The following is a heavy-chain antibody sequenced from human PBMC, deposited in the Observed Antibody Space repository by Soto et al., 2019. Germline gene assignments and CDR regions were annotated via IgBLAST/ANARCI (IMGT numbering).Heavy chain of an antibody. CDR2: INPSGGST. Sequence: SVNVSCKASGYTITSYYMHWVRQTPGQGLEWMGIINPSGGSTSYAQKFQGRVTMTRDTSTSTVYMELSSLRSEDTAVYYCARDTKSSSGGLDYWGQGTLVTVSS. V-gene: IGHV1-46*01. CDR3: ARDTKSSSGGLDY. CDR1: GYTITSYY. J-gene: IGHJ4*02. D-gene: IGHD6-19*01.